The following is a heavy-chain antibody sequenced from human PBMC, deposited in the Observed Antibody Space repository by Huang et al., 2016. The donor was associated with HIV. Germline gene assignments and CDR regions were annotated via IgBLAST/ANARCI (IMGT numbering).Heavy chain of an antibody. J-gene: IGHJ3*02. CDR2: IKHSGST. V-gene: IGHV4-34*01. Sequence: QVQLQQWGAGLLKPSETLSLTCAVYGGSFSGYYWSWIRQSPGKGLEWIGEIKHSGSTNYNPSLKSRLTISVDTSKNQFSLKLSSGTAADTAVYYCARERMMSWLDDHDAFDIWGQGTMVTVSS. CDR1: GGSFSGYY. D-gene: IGHD1-1*01. CDR3: ARERMMSWLDDHDAFDI.